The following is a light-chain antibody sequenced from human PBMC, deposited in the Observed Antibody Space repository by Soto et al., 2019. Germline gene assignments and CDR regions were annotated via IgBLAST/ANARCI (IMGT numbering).Light chain of an antibody. J-gene: IGKJ1*01. CDR1: QSVSSN. CDR2: GAS. V-gene: IGKV3-20*01. Sequence: EIAMTQSPATLSVSPGERATLSFRASQSVSSNLAWYQQKPGQAPRLLIYGASSRATGIPDRFSGSGSGTDFTLTISRLEPEDFAVYYCQQYGSSPWTFGQGTKVDIK. CDR3: QQYGSSPWT.